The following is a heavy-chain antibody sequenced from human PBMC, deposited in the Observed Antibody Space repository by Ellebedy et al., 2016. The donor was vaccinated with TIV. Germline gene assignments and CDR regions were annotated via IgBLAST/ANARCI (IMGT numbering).Heavy chain of an antibody. J-gene: IGHJ4*02. Sequence: ASVKVSCKASGYTFTGYYIHWVRQAPGQGLEWMGWINPNSGGTDYAQKFQGRVTMTRDTSISTAYMELSRLISDDTAVYYCARLGYYENDFDFWGQGTLVTVSS. CDR1: GYTFTGYY. V-gene: IGHV1-2*02. CDR3: ARLGYYENDFDF. CDR2: INPNSGGT. D-gene: IGHD1-26*01.